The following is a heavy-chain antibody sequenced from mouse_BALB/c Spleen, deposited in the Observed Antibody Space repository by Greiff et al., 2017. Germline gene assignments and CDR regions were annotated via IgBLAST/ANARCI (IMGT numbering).Heavy chain of an antibody. Sequence: VQLQQSGPGLVQPSQSLSITCTVSGFSLTSYGVHWVRQPPGKGLEWLGVIWAGGSTNYNSALMSRLSISKDNSKSQVFLKMNSLQTDDTAMYYCARDYDGYSPFAYWGQGTLVTVSA. CDR2: IWAGGST. V-gene: IGHV2-9*02. D-gene: IGHD2-3*01. CDR1: GFSLTSYG. CDR3: ARDYDGYSPFAY. J-gene: IGHJ3*01.